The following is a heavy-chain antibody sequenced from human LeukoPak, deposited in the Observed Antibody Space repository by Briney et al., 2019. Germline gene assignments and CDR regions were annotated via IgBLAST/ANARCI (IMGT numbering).Heavy chain of an antibody. V-gene: IGHV3-23*01. CDR3: AKCMYSGHRRNIFDY. CDR1: GFTFSNYA. D-gene: IGHD1-26*01. Sequence: PGGSLRLSCAASGFTFSNYAMNWVRQAPGKGLEWVSVITGSDDNTYYADSVKGRFTISRDNSKNTLDLQMNSLRADDTAIYYCAKCMYSGHRRNIFDYWGQGALVTVSS. J-gene: IGHJ4*02. CDR2: ITGSDDNT.